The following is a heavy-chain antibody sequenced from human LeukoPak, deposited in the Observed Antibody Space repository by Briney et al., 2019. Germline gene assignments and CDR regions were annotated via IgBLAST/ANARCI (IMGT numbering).Heavy chain of an antibody. Sequence: SVKVSCKASGGTFSSYATSWVRQAPGQGLEWMGRIIPILGIANYAQKFQGRVTITADKSTSTAYMELSSLRSEDTAVYYCARGQPVFDAFDIWGQGTMVTVSS. CDR3: ARGQPVFDAFDI. CDR1: GGTFSSYA. J-gene: IGHJ3*02. V-gene: IGHV1-69*04. CDR2: IIPILGIA. D-gene: IGHD1-1*01.